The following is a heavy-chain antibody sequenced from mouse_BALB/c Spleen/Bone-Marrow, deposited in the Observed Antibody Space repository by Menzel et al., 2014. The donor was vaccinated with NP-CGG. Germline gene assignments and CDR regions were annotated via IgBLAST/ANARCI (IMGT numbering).Heavy chain of an antibody. CDR3: TRGGNWEDFDY. Sequence: EVQVVESGGGLVQPGGSRKLSCAASGFTFSGFGMHWVRPAPEKGLEWVAYISSGSSTIFYADTVKGRFTISRDNPKNTLFLQMTSLRSEDTAMYYCTRGGNWEDFDYWGQGTTLTVSS. CDR1: GFTFSGFG. V-gene: IGHV5-17*02. D-gene: IGHD4-1*01. CDR2: ISSGSSTI. J-gene: IGHJ2*01.